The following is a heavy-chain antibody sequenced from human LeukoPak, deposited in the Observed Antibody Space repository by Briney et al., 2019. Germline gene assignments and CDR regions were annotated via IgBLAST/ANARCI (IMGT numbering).Heavy chain of an antibody. CDR2: MYYSGSA. J-gene: IGHJ4*02. Sequence: SETLSLTCTVSGGSMSFYHWSWIRQPPGKGLEWIGYMYYSGSANYDPSLKSRVTISVDTSKNRFSLKLSSVTAADTAVYFCARDGSSWYFGYWGQGTLVTVSS. CDR3: ARDGSSWYFGY. V-gene: IGHV4-59*01. D-gene: IGHD6-13*01. CDR1: GGSMSFYH.